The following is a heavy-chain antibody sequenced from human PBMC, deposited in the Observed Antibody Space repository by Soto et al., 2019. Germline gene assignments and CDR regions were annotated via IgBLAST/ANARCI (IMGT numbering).Heavy chain of an antibody. CDR1: GFTFSSYA. V-gene: IGHV3-23*01. Sequence: GGSLRLSCAASGFTFSSYAMSWVRQAPGKGLEWVSAISSSGSTTYYADSVKGRFTISRDNSKNTLYLQMNSLRAEDTAVYYCAKIGQLWSPMVDYWGQGTLVTVSS. CDR3: AKIGQLWSPMVDY. J-gene: IGHJ4*02. CDR2: ISSSGSTT. D-gene: IGHD5-18*01.